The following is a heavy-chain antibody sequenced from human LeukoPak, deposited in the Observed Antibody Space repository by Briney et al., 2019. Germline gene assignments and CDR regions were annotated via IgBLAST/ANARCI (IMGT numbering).Heavy chain of an antibody. CDR1: GYAFSDYY. J-gene: IGHJ3*02. Sequence: ASVKVSCKASGYAFSDYYIHWVRQAPGQGLEWMGRINPNSGGTNYAQKFQGRVTMTRDTSISTAYMELSRLRSDDTALYYCARAGVWDYSDTSGYHNGAFDIWGQGTMVTVSS. D-gene: IGHD3-22*01. CDR3: ARAGVWDYSDTSGYHNGAFDI. CDR2: INPNSGGT. V-gene: IGHV1-2*06.